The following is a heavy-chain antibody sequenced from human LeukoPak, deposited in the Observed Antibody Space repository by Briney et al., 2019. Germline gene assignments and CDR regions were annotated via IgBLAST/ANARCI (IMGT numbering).Heavy chain of an antibody. V-gene: IGHV3-23*01. CDR2: ISGSGGST. D-gene: IGHD6-19*01. J-gene: IGHJ4*02. CDR1: GGSISSYY. CDR3: AKVHQAVAGTFDY. Sequence: ETLSLTCTVSGGSISSYYWSWIRQPPGKGLEWVSAISGSGGSTYYGDSVKGRFTISRDNSKNTLYLQMNSLRAEDTAVYYCAKVHQAVAGTFDYWGQGTLVTVSS.